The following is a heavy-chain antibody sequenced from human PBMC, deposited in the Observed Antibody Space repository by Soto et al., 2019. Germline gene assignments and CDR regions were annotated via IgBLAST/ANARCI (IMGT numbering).Heavy chain of an antibody. D-gene: IGHD6-13*01. CDR1: GFSLTSHA. Sequence: GGSLRLSCAASGFSLTSHAMSWVRQAPGESWVRQGPGKGLEWVSAIGATGGTIYYADSVKGRFTISRDTSDNTLYLEMNSLRAEDTAVYYCARDLGDTRGSSWYKISYYYYYGMDVWGQGTTVTVSS. CDR2: IGATGGTI. V-gene: IGHV3-23*01. CDR3: ARDLGDTRGSSWYKISYYYYYGMDV. J-gene: IGHJ6*02.